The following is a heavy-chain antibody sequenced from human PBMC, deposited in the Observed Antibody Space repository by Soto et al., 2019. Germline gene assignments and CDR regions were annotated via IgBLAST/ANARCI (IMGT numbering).Heavy chain of an antibody. CDR1: GGSISSYY. J-gene: IGHJ4*02. D-gene: IGHD4-17*01. CDR3: ARIHFYGGAFDY. CDR2: IYYSGST. V-gene: IGHV4-59*01. Sequence: TLSLTCTVSGGSISSYYWSWIRQPPGKGLEWIGYIYYSGSTNYNPSLKSRVTISVDTSKNQFSLKLSSVTAADTAVYYCARIHFYGGAFDYWGQGTLVTVSS.